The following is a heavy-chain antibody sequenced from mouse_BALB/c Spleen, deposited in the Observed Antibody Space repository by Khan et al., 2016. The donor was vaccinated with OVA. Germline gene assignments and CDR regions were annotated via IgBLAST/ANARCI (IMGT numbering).Heavy chain of an antibody. Sequence: QVRLQQSGAELVRPGTSVKVSCKASGYAFTNYLIEWVKQRPGQGLEWIGVINPGSGGTNYNEKFKGKATLNADKSSSTAYMQLSSLTSDDSAVYFCAREYGNWGDYWGQGTSVTVSS. CDR1: GYAFTNYL. CDR2: INPGSGGT. V-gene: IGHV1-54*01. J-gene: IGHJ4*01. CDR3: AREYGNWGDY. D-gene: IGHD2-10*02.